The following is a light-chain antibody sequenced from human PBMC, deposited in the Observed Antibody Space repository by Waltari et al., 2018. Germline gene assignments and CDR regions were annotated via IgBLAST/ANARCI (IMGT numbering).Light chain of an antibody. Sequence: DIVMTQSPLSLPVTPGEPASISCRSSQSLLHSSGNTFLYWYVQKPGQAPQLLIYLVSNRASGVPDRFSGSGSGTDFTLKSSRVEAEDVGLYYCMQARQTPWTFGQGTKVEIK. J-gene: IGKJ1*01. CDR3: MQARQTPWT. V-gene: IGKV2-28*01. CDR2: LVS. CDR1: QSLLHSSGNTF.